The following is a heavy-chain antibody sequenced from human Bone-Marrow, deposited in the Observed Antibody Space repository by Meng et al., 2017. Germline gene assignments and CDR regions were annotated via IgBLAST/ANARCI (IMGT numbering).Heavy chain of an antibody. CDR1: GFTFSSYW. Sequence: GESLKISCAASGFTFSSYWMHWVRQAPGKGLVWVSRINSDGSSTSYADSVKGRFTISRDNAKNTLYLQMNSLRAEDTAVYYCARWFRNWGSYLWYFDLWGRGTLVTVSS. CDR2: INSDGSST. V-gene: IGHV3-74*01. D-gene: IGHD7-27*01. CDR3: ARWFRNWGSYLWYFDL. J-gene: IGHJ2*01.